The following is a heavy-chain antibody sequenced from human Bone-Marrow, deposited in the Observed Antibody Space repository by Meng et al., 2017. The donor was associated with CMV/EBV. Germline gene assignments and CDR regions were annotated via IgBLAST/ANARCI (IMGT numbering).Heavy chain of an antibody. CDR1: GLTFSSSW. V-gene: IGHV3-52*01. J-gene: IGHJ4*02. CDR2: IKCDGSEK. Sequence: SGLTFSSSWMHWVCQAPEKGLEWVADIKCDGSEKYYVDSVKGRLTISRDNAKNSLYLQVNSLRAEDMTVYYCVGVNLGGSRGIELDYWGQGTLVTVSS. CDR3: VGVNLGGSRGIELDY. D-gene: IGHD2-15*01.